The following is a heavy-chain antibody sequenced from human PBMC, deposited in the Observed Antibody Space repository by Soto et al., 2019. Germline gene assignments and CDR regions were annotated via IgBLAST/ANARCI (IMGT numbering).Heavy chain of an antibody. D-gene: IGHD2-15*01. Sequence: PGESLKISCKGSGYSFTSYWISWVRQMPGKGLEWMGRIDPSDSYTNYSPSFQGHVTISADKSISTAYLQWSSLKASDTAMYYCARGRISSGGTHDAFDIWGQGTMVTVSS. CDR2: IDPSDSYT. CDR3: ARGRISSGGTHDAFDI. J-gene: IGHJ3*02. CDR1: GYSFTSYW. V-gene: IGHV5-10-1*01.